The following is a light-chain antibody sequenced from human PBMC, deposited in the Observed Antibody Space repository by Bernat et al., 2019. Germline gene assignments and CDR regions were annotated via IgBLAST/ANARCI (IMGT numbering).Light chain of an antibody. Sequence: DIQMTQSPSTLSASVGDRVTITCRARQSISSWLAWYRQKPGKAPKLLSYKASSLESGVPSRFSGSGSGTEFTLTISSLQPDDFATDYCQQYNSYSSTFGRGTKVELK. J-gene: IGKJ4*01. V-gene: IGKV1-5*03. CDR3: QQYNSYSST. CDR2: KAS. CDR1: QSISSW.